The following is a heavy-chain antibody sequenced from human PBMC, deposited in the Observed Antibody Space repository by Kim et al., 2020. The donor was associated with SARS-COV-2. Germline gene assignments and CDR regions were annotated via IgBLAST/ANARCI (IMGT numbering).Heavy chain of an antibody. CDR2: INQSGST. CDR1: GGSFSDFS. Sequence: SETLSLTCAVFGGSFSDFSWTWIRQSSGKGLEWIGEINQSGSTNYNPPLKSRVTISLDTSRNQFSLKVTSVTAADTAIYYCARGRVGVVPSPVLGLGPFWKYHYMDVWGKGATVTVS. CDR3: ARGRVGVVPSPVLGLGPFWKYHYMDV. J-gene: IGHJ6*03. V-gene: IGHV4-34*01. D-gene: IGHD3-3*01.